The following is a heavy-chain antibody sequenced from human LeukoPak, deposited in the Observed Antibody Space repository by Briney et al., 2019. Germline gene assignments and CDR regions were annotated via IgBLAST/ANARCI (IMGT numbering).Heavy chain of an antibody. CDR2: IYSDGST. D-gene: IGHD3-10*01. V-gene: IGHV3-66*01. CDR1: GFTFSSNY. Sequence: GGSLRLSCTASGFTFSSNYMSWVRQAPGKGLECVSVIYSDGSTYYADSVKGRFTISRDNSKNTLYLQMNSLRAEDTAVYYCAKGGRDTMVRGVIGYMDVWGKGTTVTISS. J-gene: IGHJ6*03. CDR3: AKGGRDTMVRGVIGYMDV.